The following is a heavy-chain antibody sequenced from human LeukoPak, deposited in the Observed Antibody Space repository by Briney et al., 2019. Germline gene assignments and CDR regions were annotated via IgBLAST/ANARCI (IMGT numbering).Heavy chain of an antibody. D-gene: IGHD1-14*01. CDR2: IYHSGST. CDR3: ARGRFGNPLSLQPRRPFDM. J-gene: IGHJ3*02. Sequence: PSQTLSLTCAVSGGFISCGGYSWSWIRQPPGKGLEWIGYIYHSGSTYYNPSLKSRVTISVDRSKNQFSLKLSSVTAADTAVYYCARGRFGNPLSLQPRRPFDMWGQGTTVVISS. CDR1: GGFISCGGYS. V-gene: IGHV4-30-2*01.